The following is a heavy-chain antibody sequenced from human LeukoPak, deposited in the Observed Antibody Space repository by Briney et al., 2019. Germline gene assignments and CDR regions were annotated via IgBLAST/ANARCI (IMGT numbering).Heavy chain of an antibody. J-gene: IGHJ4*02. CDR3: AGGGTSLHY. CDR2: IWYDGSNK. D-gene: IGHD3-16*01. V-gene: IGHV3-33*01. Sequence: PGRSLRLSCAASGFTFSSYGMHWVRQAPGKGLEWVAVIWYDGSNKYYADSVKGRFTISRDNSKNTLYLQINSLRAEDTAVYYCAGGGTSLHYWGQGTLVTVSS. CDR1: GFTFSSYG.